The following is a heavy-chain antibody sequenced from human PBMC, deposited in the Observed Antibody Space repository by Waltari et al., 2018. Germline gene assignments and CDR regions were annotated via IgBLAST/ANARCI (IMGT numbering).Heavy chain of an antibody. CDR2: IIPIFDRA. D-gene: IGHD3-3*01. CDR3: ARSITIFGVVINEHFDY. J-gene: IGHJ4*02. CDR1: GGTFSSYA. V-gene: IGHV1-69*01. Sequence: QVQLVQSGAEVKKPGSSVKVSCKASGGTFSSYAISWVRQAPVQGLEWMGGIIPIFDRANDAQKFQGRVTITADESTSTAYMELSSLRSEDTAVYYCARSITIFGVVINEHFDYWGQGTLVTVSS.